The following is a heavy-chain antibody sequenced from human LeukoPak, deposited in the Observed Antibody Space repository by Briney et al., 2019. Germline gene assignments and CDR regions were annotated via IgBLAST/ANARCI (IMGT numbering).Heavy chain of an antibody. CDR2: IIPIFGTA. CDR1: GGTFSSYA. D-gene: IGHD4-17*01. V-gene: IGHV1-69*05. J-gene: IGHJ4*02. Sequence: SVKVSCKAPGGTFSSYAISWVRQAPGQGLEWMGGIIPIFGTANYAQKFQGRVTITTDESTSTAYMELSSLRSEDTAVYYCARGDYGDYYFDYWGQGTLVTVSS. CDR3: ARGDYGDYYFDY.